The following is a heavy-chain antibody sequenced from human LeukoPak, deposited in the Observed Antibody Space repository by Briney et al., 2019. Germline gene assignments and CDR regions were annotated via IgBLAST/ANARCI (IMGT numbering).Heavy chain of an antibody. CDR3: ARSPGATWSFDY. CDR2: ISSSSSYI. Sequence: GGSLRLSCAASGFTFDTYSMNWVRQAPGKGLEWVSSISSSSSYIYYADSVKGRFTISRDNAKNSLYMQMSSLRAEDTGVYYCARSPGATWSFDYWGQGTLVTVSS. V-gene: IGHV3-21*01. J-gene: IGHJ4*02. CDR1: GFTFDTYS. D-gene: IGHD1-1*01.